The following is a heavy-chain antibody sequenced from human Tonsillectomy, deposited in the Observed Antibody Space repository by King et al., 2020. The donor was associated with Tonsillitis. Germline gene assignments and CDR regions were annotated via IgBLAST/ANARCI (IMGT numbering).Heavy chain of an antibody. Sequence: QLQESGPGLVKPSETLSLTCTVSGDSIRNNNYYWGWLRQPPGQWLEWIGSISYSGKTYYNPSLKIRVNMSVDTSEKHYSLTLTSVTAADTAVYYCARLAYPYLWGSYRTTWFDPGGQGTLVTVSS. CDR2: ISYSGKT. CDR1: GDSIRNNNYY. V-gene: IGHV4-39*07. J-gene: IGHJ5*02. CDR3: ARLAYPYLWGSYRTTWFDP. D-gene: IGHD3-16*02.